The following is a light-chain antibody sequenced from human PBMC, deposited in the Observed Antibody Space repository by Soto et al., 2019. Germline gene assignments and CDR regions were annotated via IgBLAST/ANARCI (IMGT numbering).Light chain of an antibody. CDR2: DAS. V-gene: IGKV3-11*01. CDR1: QSVSSY. Sequence: EIVLTQSPATLSLSPGERATLSCRASQSVSSYLAWYQQKPGQAPRLLIYDASNRATGIPARFSGSGSGTDFTLTISSLEPEDFAVYYCHFGVNFGQGTRLEIK. J-gene: IGKJ5*01. CDR3: HFGVN.